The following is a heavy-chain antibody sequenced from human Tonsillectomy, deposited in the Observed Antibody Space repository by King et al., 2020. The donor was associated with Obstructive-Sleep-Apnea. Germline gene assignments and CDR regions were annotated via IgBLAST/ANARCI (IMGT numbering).Heavy chain of an antibody. CDR2: ISGIGGST. CDR3: AKEARGTMIVVVITADY. CDR1: GFTFSSYA. D-gene: IGHD3-22*01. J-gene: IGHJ4*02. Sequence: VQLVESGGGLVQPGWSLRLSCAASGFTFSSYAMSWVRQAPGKGLDWVSAISGIGGSTYYAASVKVRFTISRDNSKNTLYLQMNSLRAEDTAVYYCAKEARGTMIVVVITADYWGQGTLVTVSS. V-gene: IGHV3-23*04.